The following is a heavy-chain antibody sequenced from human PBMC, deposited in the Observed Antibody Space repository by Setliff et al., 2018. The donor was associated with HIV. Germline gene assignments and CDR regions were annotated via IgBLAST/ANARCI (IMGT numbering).Heavy chain of an antibody. V-gene: IGHV4-34*01. Sequence: SETLSLTCSVYGTSFSDHYWSWVRQTPGKGLEWIGEMNQSGTTNYNPSLKSRVTMSIDTSERQFSLKLTSVTAADTAVYYCARARRAGSGPKYFQHWGQGTLVTSPQ. CDR1: GTSFSDHY. J-gene: IGHJ1*01. D-gene: IGHD2-15*01. CDR2: MNQSGTT. CDR3: ARARRAGSGPKYFQH.